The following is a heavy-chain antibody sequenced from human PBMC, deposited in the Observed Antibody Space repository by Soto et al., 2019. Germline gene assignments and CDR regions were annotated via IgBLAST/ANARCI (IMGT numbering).Heavy chain of an antibody. CDR1: GGTFSSYT. V-gene: IGHV1-69*08. CDR2: IIPILGIA. Sequence: QVQLVQSGAEVKKPGSSVKVSCKASGGTFSSYTISWVRQAPGQGLEWMGRIIPILGIANYAQKFQGRVTITADKSTSTAYMELSSLRSEDTAVYYCARDDYGDYDDAFDIWGQGTMVTVSS. D-gene: IGHD4-17*01. CDR3: ARDDYGDYDDAFDI. J-gene: IGHJ3*02.